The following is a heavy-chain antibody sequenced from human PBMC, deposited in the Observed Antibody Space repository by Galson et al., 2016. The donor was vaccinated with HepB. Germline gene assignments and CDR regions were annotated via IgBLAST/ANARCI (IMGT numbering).Heavy chain of an antibody. CDR3: ARDPGFRNGMDV. Sequence: SLRLSCAASGVAFTSYAMPWVRQVPGKGLEWVSSITGSGGDTYYVDSVKGRFSISRDTSKNTVSLQMNSLRGEDTAVYYCARDPGFRNGMDVWGQGTTVTVS. CDR2: ITGSGGDT. J-gene: IGHJ6*02. V-gene: IGHV3-23*01. CDR1: GVAFTSYA.